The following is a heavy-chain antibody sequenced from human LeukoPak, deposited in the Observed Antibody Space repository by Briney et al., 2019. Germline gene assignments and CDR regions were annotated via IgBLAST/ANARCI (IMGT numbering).Heavy chain of an antibody. V-gene: IGHV3-23*01. D-gene: IGHD2-2*03. CDR2: NSARSPYT. J-gene: IGHJ4*02. Sequence: GGSLRHSCAASGFTFSSYAMRWVRQPPRKRLQFVSGNSARSPYTFYTDSVKGRFTISRDSSKTTLYLQMNSLRAEDTALYYCAKHGYCSGISCFFDFWGQGTLVTVSS. CDR1: GFTFSSYA. CDR3: AKHGYCSGISCFFDF.